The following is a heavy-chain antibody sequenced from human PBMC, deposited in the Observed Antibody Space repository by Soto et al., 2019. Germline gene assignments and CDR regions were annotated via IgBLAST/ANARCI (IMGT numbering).Heavy chain of an antibody. Sequence: GGSLRLSCAASGFTFSSYAMHWVRQAPGKGLEWVAVISYDGSNKFYADSVKGRFTISRDNSKNTLYLQMNSLRAEDTAVYYCERDKGSFTFDYWGQGTLVTVSS. V-gene: IGHV3-30-3*01. CDR1: GFTFSSYA. D-gene: IGHD6-19*01. CDR3: ERDKGSFTFDY. J-gene: IGHJ4*02. CDR2: ISYDGSNK.